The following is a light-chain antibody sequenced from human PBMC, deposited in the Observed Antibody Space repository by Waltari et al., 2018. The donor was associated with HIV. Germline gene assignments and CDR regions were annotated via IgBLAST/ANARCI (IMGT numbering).Light chain of an antibody. Sequence: QSALTQPASVSGSPGQAITISCTGTSSDGGGYNYVSWYHKHPGKAPKLMIYDVSNRPSGVSNRFSGSKSGNTASLTISGLQAEDEADYYCSSYTSSSTLVVFGGGTKLTVL. CDR2: DVS. J-gene: IGLJ2*01. CDR3: SSYTSSSTLVV. CDR1: SSDGGGYNY. V-gene: IGLV2-14*03.